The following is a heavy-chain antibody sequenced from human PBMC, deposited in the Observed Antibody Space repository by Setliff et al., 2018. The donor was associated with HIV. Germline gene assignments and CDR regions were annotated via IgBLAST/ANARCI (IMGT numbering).Heavy chain of an antibody. D-gene: IGHD3-22*01. CDR3: ARGRRVRSNYYYYYMDV. CDR2: IWYDGSNK. J-gene: IGHJ6*03. CDR1: GFAFNTST. V-gene: IGHV3-33*08. Sequence: GGSLRLSCAASGFAFNTSTMHWVRQAPGKGLEWVAVIWYDGSNKYYADSVKGRFTISRDKSKNTLYLQMNRLGAEDTAVYYCARGRRVRSNYYYYYMDVWGKGTTVTVSS.